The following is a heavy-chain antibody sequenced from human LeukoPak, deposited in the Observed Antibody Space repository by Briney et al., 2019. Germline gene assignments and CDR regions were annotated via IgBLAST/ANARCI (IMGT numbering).Heavy chain of an antibody. CDR1: GFTFSDYA. CDR3: AKGGPQFFDY. J-gene: IGHJ4*02. CDR2: ISGSGGRS. V-gene: IGHV3-23*01. D-gene: IGHD5-24*01. Sequence: PGGSLRLSCVVSGFTFSDYAMSWVRQAPGKGLEWVSTISGSGGRSYSEDPVKGRFTISRDNSRNTLYLQMNSLGVEDTAIYYCAKGGPQFFDYWGQGTLVTVSS.